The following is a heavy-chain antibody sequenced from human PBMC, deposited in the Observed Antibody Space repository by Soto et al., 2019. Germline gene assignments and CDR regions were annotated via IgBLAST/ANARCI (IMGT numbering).Heavy chain of an antibody. CDR2: IRSKAYGGTT. CDR3: TSSTSYYYYYMDV. V-gene: IGHV3-49*03. J-gene: IGHJ6*03. CDR1: GFTYGDYA. Sequence: PGGSLRLSCTASGFTYGDYAMSWFRQAPGKGLEWVGFIRSKAYGGTTEYAASVKGRFTISRDDSKSIAYLQMNSLKTEDTAVYYCTSSTSYYYYYMDVWGKGTTVTVSS. D-gene: IGHD2-2*01.